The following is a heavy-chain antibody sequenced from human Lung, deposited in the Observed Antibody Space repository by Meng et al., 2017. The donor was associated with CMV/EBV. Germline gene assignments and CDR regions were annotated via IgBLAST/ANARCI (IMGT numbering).Heavy chain of an antibody. V-gene: IGHV3-74*01. CDR3: ATVRYYYDSSGYPYY. J-gene: IGHJ4*02. CDR2: INSVGSST. D-gene: IGHD3-22*01. CDR1: GFTFSSTW. Sequence: GESXKISCAASGFTFSSTWMHWVRQAPGKGLVWVSRINSVGSSTIYADSVKGRFTISIDNAKNTLYLQMNSLRSEDTAVYYCATVRYYYDSSGYPYYWGQGXLVTVSS.